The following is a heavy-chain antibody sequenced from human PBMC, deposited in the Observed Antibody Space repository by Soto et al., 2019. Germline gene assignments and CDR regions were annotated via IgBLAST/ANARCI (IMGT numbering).Heavy chain of an antibody. CDR3: VLWPPYYFDY. CDR1: GFTFSSYA. D-gene: IGHD3-10*01. V-gene: IGHV3-23*01. Sequence: EVQLLESGGGLVQPGGSLRLSCAASGFTFSSYAMSWVRQAPGKGLEWVSAISGSGGSTYYADSVKGQFTISRDNSKNTLYLQINRLRAEDTAVYYCVLWPPYYFDYWGQGTLVTVSS. J-gene: IGHJ4*02. CDR2: ISGSGGST.